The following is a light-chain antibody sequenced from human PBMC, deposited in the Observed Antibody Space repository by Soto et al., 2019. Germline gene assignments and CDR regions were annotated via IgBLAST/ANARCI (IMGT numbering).Light chain of an antibody. CDR2: GAS. Sequence: EIVLTQSPATLSLTPGERATHSCRASQSVGSNYLAWYQQTPGQAPRLLIHGASTRATGIPDRFSGSGSGTDFTLTLCRLESEDSAVYYCHQYASSPLTFGQGTRLEIK. J-gene: IGKJ5*01. CDR1: QSVGSNY. CDR3: HQYASSPLT. V-gene: IGKV3-20*01.